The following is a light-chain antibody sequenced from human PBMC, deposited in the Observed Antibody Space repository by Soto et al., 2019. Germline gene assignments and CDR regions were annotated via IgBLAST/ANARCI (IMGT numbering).Light chain of an antibody. CDR3: QQYGSSPLFT. J-gene: IGKJ3*01. CDR1: QSVSSSY. Sequence: EIVLTQSPGTLSLSPGERATLSCRASQSVSSSYLAWYQQKPGQAPRLLIYCASSRATGIPDRFSGSGSGTDFTLTISRLEPEDFAVYYCQQYGSSPLFTFGPGTNVDIK. V-gene: IGKV3-20*01. CDR2: CAS.